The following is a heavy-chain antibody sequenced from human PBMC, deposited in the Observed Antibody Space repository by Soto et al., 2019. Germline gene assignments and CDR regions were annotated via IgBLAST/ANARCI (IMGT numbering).Heavy chain of an antibody. Sequence: PGGSLRLSSAASGFTFSSYEMNWVRQAPGKGLEWVSYISSSGRTIYYADSVKGRFTISRDNAKNSLYLQMNSLRAEDMAVYYCARESGSPGAFDIWGRGTMVTVSS. V-gene: IGHV3-48*03. CDR3: ARESGSPGAFDI. CDR2: ISSSGRTI. CDR1: GFTFSSYE. J-gene: IGHJ3*02. D-gene: IGHD3-22*01.